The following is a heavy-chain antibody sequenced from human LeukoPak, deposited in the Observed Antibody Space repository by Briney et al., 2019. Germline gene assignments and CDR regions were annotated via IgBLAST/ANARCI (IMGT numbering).Heavy chain of an antibody. Sequence: GGSLRLSCAASGFMFSSNWMSWVRLAPGKGLEWVANIKEDGTETYYVDSVKGRFTISRDNAENSLYLQMNSLRVEDTAVYYCAKDRHGDYVDWFDPWAREPWSPSPQ. CDR3: AKDRHGDYVDWFDP. D-gene: IGHD4-17*01. CDR1: GFMFSSNW. CDR2: IKEDGTET. J-gene: IGHJ5*02. V-gene: IGHV3-7*03.